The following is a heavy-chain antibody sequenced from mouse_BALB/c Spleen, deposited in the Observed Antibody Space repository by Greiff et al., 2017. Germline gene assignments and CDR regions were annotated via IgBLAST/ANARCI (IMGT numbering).Heavy chain of an antibody. V-gene: IGHV5-4*02. Sequence: DVMLVESGGGLVKPGGSLKLSCAASGFTFSDYYMYWVRQTPEKRLEWVATISDGGSYTYYPDSVKGRFTISRDNAKNNLYLQMSSLKSEDTAMYYCAREDDYEAYWGQGTTLTVSS. CDR1: GFTFSDYY. J-gene: IGHJ2*01. D-gene: IGHD2-4*01. CDR2: ISDGGSYT. CDR3: AREDDYEAY.